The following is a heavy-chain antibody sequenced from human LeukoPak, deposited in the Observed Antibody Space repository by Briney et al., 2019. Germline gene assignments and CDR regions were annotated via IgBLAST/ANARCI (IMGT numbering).Heavy chain of an antibody. J-gene: IGHJ4*02. V-gene: IGHV4-39*01. CDR1: GGSISSSSYY. D-gene: IGHD2-15*01. Sequence: SETLSLTCTVSGGSISSSSYYWGWIRQPPGKGPEWIGSIYYSGSTYYNPSLKSRVTISVDTSKNQFSLKLSSVTAADTAVYYCARRNCSGGSCYGFDYWGQGTLVIVSS. CDR2: IYYSGST. CDR3: ARRNCSGGSCYGFDY.